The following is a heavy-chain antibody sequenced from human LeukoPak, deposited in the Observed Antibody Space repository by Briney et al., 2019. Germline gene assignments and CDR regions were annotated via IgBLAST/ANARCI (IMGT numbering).Heavy chain of an antibody. D-gene: IGHD3-22*01. CDR2: ITPNSGGT. CDR3: ARVPNDSSGSDFDY. V-gene: IGHV1-2*02. CDR1: GYTFTGYY. Sequence: ASVKVSCKASGYTFTGYYLHWVRQAPGQGLEWMGWITPNSGGTNYAQRFQGRVTMTRDTSISTAYMELRSLRSDDTAVYYCARVPNDSSGSDFDYWGQGTLVTVSS. J-gene: IGHJ4*02.